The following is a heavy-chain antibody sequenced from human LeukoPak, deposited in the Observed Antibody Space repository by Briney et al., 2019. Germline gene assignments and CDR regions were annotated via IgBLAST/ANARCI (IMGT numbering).Heavy chain of an antibody. V-gene: IGHV1-18*01. CDR3: ARDLRTATAQGTAFDY. Sequence: RGASVKVSCKASGYTFTSYGISWVRQAPGQGLEWMGWISAYNGNTNYAQNLQGRVTMTTDTSTSTAYMELRSLRSDDTAVYYCARDLRTATAQGTAFDYWGQGTLVTVSS. CDR2: ISAYNGNT. CDR1: GYTFTSYG. J-gene: IGHJ4*02. D-gene: IGHD5/OR15-5a*01.